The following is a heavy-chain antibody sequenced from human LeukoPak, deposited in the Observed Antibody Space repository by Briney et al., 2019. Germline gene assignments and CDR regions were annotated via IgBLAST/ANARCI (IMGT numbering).Heavy chain of an antibody. V-gene: IGHV1-2*02. CDR2: IHPNSGGT. CDR1: GYTFTGYY. CDR3: AVGGRYDSSGYCDY. D-gene: IGHD3-22*01. J-gene: IGHJ4*02. Sequence: ASVKVSCKASGYTFTGYYIYWVRQAPGQGLEWMGWIHPNSGGTNFAQKFQGRVTMTRDTSISTAYMELSRLRSDDTAVYYCAVGGRYDSSGYCDYWGQGTLVTVSS.